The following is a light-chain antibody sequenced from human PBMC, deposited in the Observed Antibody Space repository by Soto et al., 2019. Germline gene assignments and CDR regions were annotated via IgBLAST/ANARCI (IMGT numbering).Light chain of an antibody. CDR1: HDISTY. J-gene: IGKJ1*01. CDR2: EAS. V-gene: IGKV1-9*01. Sequence: DIQLTQSPSLLSASVGDRVTITCRASHDISTYLAWYQQKPGKAPKLMIYEASTLQSGVPSRFSGSGSGTEFTLTITSLHPDDFATYYCQQYNSYWRTFGQGTKVDIK. CDR3: QQYNSYWRT.